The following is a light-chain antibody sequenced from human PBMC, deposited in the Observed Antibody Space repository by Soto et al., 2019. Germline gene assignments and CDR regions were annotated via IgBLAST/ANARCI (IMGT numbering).Light chain of an antibody. V-gene: IGLV2-14*01. J-gene: IGLJ1*01. Sequence: QSALTQPASVSGSPGQSITISCTGTSGDIGNYNFVSWYQHHPGKAPKLMIYNVYDRPSGISYRFSGSKSGNTASLTISGLQGEDEADYYCSAYTVSRTYVFGTGTKLTVL. CDR1: SGDIGNYNF. CDR2: NVY. CDR3: SAYTVSRTYV.